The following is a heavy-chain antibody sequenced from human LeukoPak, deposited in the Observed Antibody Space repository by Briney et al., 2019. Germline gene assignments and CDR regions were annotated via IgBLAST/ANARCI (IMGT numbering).Heavy chain of an antibody. Sequence: ASVKVSCKASGGTFSSYAISWVRQAPGQGLEWMGRIIPILGIANYAQKFQGRVTITADKSTSTAYMELSSLKASDTAIYYCARQSTKGVLRFLVWGQGTTVIVSS. CDR3: ARQSTKGVLRFLV. CDR2: IIPILGIA. V-gene: IGHV1-69*04. D-gene: IGHD3-3*01. J-gene: IGHJ6*02. CDR1: GGTFSSYA.